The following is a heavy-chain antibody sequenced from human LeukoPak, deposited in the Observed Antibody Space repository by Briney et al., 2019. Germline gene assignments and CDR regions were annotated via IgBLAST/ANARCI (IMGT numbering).Heavy chain of an antibody. J-gene: IGHJ4*02. CDR2: IKQDGSEK. Sequence: GGSLRLSCAASGFTFSSYWMSWVRQAPGKGLEWVANIKQDGSEKYYVDSVKGRFTISRDNAKNSLYLQMNSLRAEDTAVYYCARVRGYGILYYFDYWGQGTPVTVSS. D-gene: IGHD5-12*01. CDR1: GFTFSSYW. V-gene: IGHV3-7*01. CDR3: ARVRGYGILYYFDY.